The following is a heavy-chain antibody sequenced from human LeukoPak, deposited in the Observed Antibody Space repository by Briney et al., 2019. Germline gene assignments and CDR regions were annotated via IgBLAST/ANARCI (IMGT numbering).Heavy chain of an antibody. Sequence: SETLSLTCTVSGGSISSSSYYWGWIRQPPGKGLEWIGSIYYSGSTYYNPSLKSRVTISVDTSKNQFSLKLSSVTAADTAVYYCARHLFEYCSSTSCLYYFDYWGQGTLVTVSS. CDR3: ARHLFEYCSSTSCLYYFDY. CDR2: IYYSGST. V-gene: IGHV4-39*01. CDR1: GGSISSSSYY. J-gene: IGHJ4*02. D-gene: IGHD2-2*01.